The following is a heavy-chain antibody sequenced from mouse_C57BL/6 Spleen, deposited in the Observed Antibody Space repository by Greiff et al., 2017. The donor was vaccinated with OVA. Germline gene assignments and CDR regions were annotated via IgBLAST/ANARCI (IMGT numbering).Heavy chain of an antibody. CDR1: GYTFTDYY. CDR3: ARGDYDYDGFAY. Sequence: VQLQQSGPELVKPGASVKISCKASGYTFTDYYMNWVKQSHGKSLEWIGDINPNNGGTSYNQKFKGKATLTVDKSSSTAYMELRSLTSEDSAVYDGARGDYDYDGFAYWGQGTLGTVSA. CDR2: INPNNGGT. J-gene: IGHJ3*01. D-gene: IGHD2-4*01. V-gene: IGHV1-26*01.